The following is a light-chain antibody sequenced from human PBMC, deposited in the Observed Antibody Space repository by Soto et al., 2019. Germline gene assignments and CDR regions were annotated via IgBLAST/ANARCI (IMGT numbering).Light chain of an antibody. Sequence: QSVLTQPASVSGSPGQSITISCTGKSREGDGYNYVSWYQQHPGKAPKLMIYDVSNRPSGVSIRFSGSKSGNTASLTISGLQAEDEADYYCSSYTSSSTLHVFGTGTKVTVL. J-gene: IGLJ1*01. CDR1: SREGDGYNY. V-gene: IGLV2-14*01. CDR3: SSYTSSSTLHV. CDR2: DVS.